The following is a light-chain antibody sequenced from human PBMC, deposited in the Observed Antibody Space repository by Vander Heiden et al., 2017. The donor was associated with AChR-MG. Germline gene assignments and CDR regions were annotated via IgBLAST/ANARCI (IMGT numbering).Light chain of an antibody. J-gene: IGLJ1*01. CDR3: AAWEDSRNAYV. V-gene: IGLV1-44*01. Sequence: PGQRVTISFSGSDSNIGSHTAHWYQQLPGPAPTPLIYITNRRPTGVPDRFSGAKCGTSASRAISGLQSEDEADYYCAAWEDSRNAYVFGTGTKVTVL. CDR2: ITN. CDR1: DSNIGSHT.